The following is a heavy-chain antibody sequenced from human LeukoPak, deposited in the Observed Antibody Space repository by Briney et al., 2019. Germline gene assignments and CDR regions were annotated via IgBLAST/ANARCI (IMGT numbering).Heavy chain of an antibody. J-gene: IGHJ5*02. V-gene: IGHV4-31*03. D-gene: IGHD2-2*01. CDR2: SYYSGST. CDR1: AGSISSGGYY. CDR3: GRYCSSTSCYGYNWFDP. Sequence: SQTLSLTCTVSAGSISSGGYYWSWIRQHPGKGLEWIGYSYYSGSTYYNPSLKSRVTISVDTSKNQFSLKLSSVTAADTAVYYCGRYCSSTSCYGYNWFDPWGQGTLVTVSS.